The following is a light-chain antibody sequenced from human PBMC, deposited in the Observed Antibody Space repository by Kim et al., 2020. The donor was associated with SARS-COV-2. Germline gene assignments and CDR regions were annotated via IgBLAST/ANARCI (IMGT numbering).Light chain of an antibody. J-gene: IGLJ1*01. CDR1: NIGSKT. CDR3: QVWDGRIDKYV. V-gene: IGLV3-21*04. CDR2: YDD. Sequence: SYELTQPPSVSVAPGKTAMITCGGNNIGSKTVHWYQQKPGQASVLVITYDDDRPSGIPERFSGSNSGNTATLTVSRVEAGDEADYYCQVWDGRIDKYVFGTGTKVTVL.